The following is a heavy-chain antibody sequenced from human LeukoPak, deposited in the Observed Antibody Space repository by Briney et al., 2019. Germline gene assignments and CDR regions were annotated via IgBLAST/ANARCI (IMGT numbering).Heavy chain of an antibody. CDR2: ISSSGSTT. V-gene: IGHV3-11*01. J-gene: IGHJ4*02. Sequence: PGGSLRLTCAASGFSFSDYYMSWIRQAPGMGLEWISYISSSGSTTYYADSVKGRFTISRDSAKNSLHPQMNSLRAEDTAVYYCARGHPPQNWGQGTLVTVSS. CDR1: GFSFSDYY. CDR3: ARGHPPQN.